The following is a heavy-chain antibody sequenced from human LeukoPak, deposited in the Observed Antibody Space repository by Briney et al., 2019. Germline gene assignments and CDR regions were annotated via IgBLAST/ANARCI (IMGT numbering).Heavy chain of an antibody. CDR1: GGSISSGDYY. Sequence: SETLSLTCTVSGGSISSGDYYWSWIRQPPGKGLEWIGYIYYSGSTYYNPSLKSRVTISLDTSKNQFSLKLSSVTAADTAVYYCARDLTVTTRHWYFDLWGRGTLVTVSS. CDR2: IYYSGST. J-gene: IGHJ2*01. D-gene: IGHD4-17*01. V-gene: IGHV4-30-4*01. CDR3: ARDLTVTTRHWYFDL.